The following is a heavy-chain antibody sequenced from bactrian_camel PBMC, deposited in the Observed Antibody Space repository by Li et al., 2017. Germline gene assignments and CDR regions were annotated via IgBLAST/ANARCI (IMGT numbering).Heavy chain of an antibody. CDR3: AASWDVTAIEALGRIASPEFGY. D-gene: IGHD2*01. Sequence: HVQLVESGGGSVQDGGSLRLSCVVSGSTFNTCMAWFRQVPGKEREGLATIDSSGITAYADSVKGRFTISKDNVKNILYLQMDNLIPEDSATYRCAASWDVTAIEALGRIASPEFGYWGDGTQVTVS. CDR1: GSTFNTC. CDR2: IDSSGIT. J-gene: IGHJ6*01. V-gene: IGHV3S57*01.